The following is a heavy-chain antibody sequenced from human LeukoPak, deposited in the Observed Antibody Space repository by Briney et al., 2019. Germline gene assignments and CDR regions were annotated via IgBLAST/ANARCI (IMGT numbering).Heavy chain of an antibody. CDR3: ATSKPPREYCSVTPCYAGFGAFDI. Sequence: GGSLRLSCAASGFTFSSYAMSWVRQAPGKGLEWVSAISGSGGSTYYADSVKGRFTISRDNSKDTLYLQMNSLRPEDTAIYYCATSKPPREYCSVTPCYAGFGAFDIWGPGTMVTVFS. CDR2: ISGSGGST. D-gene: IGHD2-2*01. V-gene: IGHV3-23*01. J-gene: IGHJ3*02. CDR1: GFTFSSYA.